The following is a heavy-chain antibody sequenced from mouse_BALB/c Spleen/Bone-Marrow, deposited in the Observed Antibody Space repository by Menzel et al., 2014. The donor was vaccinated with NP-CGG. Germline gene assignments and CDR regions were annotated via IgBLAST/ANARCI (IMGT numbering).Heavy chain of an antibody. Sequence: QVQLKQSGAELVKPGASVKLSCKASGYTFTNYFMYWVKQRPGQGLEWIGEINPNNGGTNFNENFKSKATLTLDKSSNTAYMQLSSLTSEDSAVYYCTRSGPGFAYWGHGTLVTVSA. CDR2: INPNNGGT. CDR1: GYTFTNYF. CDR3: TRSGPGFAY. V-gene: IGHV1S81*02. J-gene: IGHJ3*01.